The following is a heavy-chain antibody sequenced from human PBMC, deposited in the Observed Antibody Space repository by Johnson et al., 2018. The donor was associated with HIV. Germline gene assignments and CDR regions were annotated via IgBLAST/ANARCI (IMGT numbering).Heavy chain of an antibody. D-gene: IGHD6-13*01. CDR2: ISYDGSNK. J-gene: IGHJ3*02. CDR1: GFTFSSYP. Sequence: QVQLVESGGGVVQPGRSLRLSCAASGFTFSSYPMHWVRQAPGKGLEWVAVISYDGSNKYYADSVKGRFTISRDNSKNTLYLQMNSLRAEDTAVYYCGMYSSSWYMVSSQKHDAFDIWGQGTMVTVSS. CDR3: GMYSSSWYMVSSQKHDAFDI. V-gene: IGHV3-30*04.